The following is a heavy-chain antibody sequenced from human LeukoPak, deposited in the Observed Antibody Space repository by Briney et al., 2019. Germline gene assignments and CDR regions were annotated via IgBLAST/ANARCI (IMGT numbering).Heavy chain of an antibody. CDR2: IKQDGSET. CDR1: EFTFSGYW. CDR3: ARAQWRRPDY. D-gene: IGHD5-12*01. V-gene: IGHV3-7*02. Sequence: GGSLRLSCAASEFTFSGYWMSWFRQAPGKGLEWVATIKQDGSETDYVDSVKGRFTISRDNAKNSLYLQMNSLRIEDTAVYYCARAQWRRPDYWGEGTLVTVSS. J-gene: IGHJ4*02.